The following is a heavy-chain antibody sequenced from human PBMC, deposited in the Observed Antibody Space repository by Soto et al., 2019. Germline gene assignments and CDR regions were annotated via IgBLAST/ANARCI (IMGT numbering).Heavy chain of an antibody. Sequence: SETLSLTCTVSGGSISSSSYYWGWIRQPPGKGLEWIGSIYYSGSTYYNPSLKSRVTISVDTSKNQFSLKLSSVTAADTAVYYCSRSGDYTSWSSDLWCRGPLVTVFS. J-gene: IGHJ2*01. CDR2: IYYSGST. D-gene: IGHD4-17*01. CDR3: SRSGDYTSWSSDL. CDR1: GGSISSSSYY. V-gene: IGHV4-39*01.